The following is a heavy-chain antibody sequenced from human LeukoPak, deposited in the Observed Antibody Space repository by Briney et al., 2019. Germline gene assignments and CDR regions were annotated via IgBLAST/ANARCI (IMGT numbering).Heavy chain of an antibody. D-gene: IGHD3-3*01. J-gene: IGHJ6*02. CDR3: ARDRFDFWSGYRYYGMDV. V-gene: IGHV4-59*01. CDR1: GGSISSYY. Sequence: SETLSLTCTVSGGSISSYYWSWIRQPPGKGLEWIGYIYYSGSTNYNPSLKSRVTISVDTSKNQFSLKLSSVTAADTAVYYCARDRFDFWSGYRYYGMDVWGQGTTVTVSS. CDR2: IYYSGST.